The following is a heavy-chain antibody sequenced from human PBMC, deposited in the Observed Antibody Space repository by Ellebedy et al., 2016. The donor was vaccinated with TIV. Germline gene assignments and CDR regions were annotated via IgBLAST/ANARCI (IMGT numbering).Heavy chain of an antibody. D-gene: IGHD6-19*01. CDR1: GGSISSYY. V-gene: IGHV4-59*01. CDR3: ASSSGWYSRGAFDI. CDR2: IYYSGST. J-gene: IGHJ3*02. Sequence: MPSETLSLTCTVSGGSISSYYWSWIRQPPGKGLEWIGYIYYSGSTNYNPSLKSRVTISVDTSKNQFSLKLSSVTAADTAVYYCASSSGWYSRGAFDIWGQGTMVTVSS.